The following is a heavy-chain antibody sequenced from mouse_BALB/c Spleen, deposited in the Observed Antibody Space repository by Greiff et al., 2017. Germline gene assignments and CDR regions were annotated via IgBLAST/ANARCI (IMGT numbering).Heavy chain of an antibody. V-gene: IGHV5-17*02. Sequence: VQLKESGGGLVQPGGSRKLSCAASGFTFSSFGMHWVRQAPEKGLEWVAYISSGSSTIYYADTVKGRFTISRDNPKNTLFLQMTSLRSEDTAMYYCARSPLRDYFDYWGQGTTLTVSS. CDR3: ARSPLRDYFDY. J-gene: IGHJ2*01. D-gene: IGHD2-4*01. CDR1: GFTFSSFG. CDR2: ISSGSSTI.